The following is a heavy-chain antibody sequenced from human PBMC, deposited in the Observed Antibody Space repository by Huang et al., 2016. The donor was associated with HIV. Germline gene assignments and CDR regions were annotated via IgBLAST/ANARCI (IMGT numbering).Heavy chain of an antibody. J-gene: IGHJ6*02. CDR1: GFNFSAYW. Sequence: EVHLVESGGDLVQPGGSLRLSCVASGFNFSAYWMSWVRQAPGKGLEWVANIKQDGSEKNYVDSVKGRFTNSRDNAKNSVYLQLTSLRAEDTAVYYCARGGIYYDVLTGRHYYYNGLDVWGQGTTVTVSS. D-gene: IGHD3-9*01. CDR3: ARGGIYYDVLTGRHYYYNGLDV. V-gene: IGHV3-7*01. CDR2: IKQDGSEK.